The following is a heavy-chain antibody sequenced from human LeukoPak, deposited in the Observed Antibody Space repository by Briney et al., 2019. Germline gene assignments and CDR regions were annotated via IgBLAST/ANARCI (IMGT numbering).Heavy chain of an antibody. CDR1: GYTLTELS. CDR3: ATPGAYSSGWYFDY. J-gene: IGHJ4*02. CDR2: FDPEDGET. Sequence: ASVKVSCKXSGYTLTELSMHWVRQAPGKGLEWMGGFDPEDGETIYAQKFQGRVTMTEDTSTDTAYMELSSLRSEDTAVYYCATPGAYSSGWYFDYWGQGTLVTVSS. D-gene: IGHD6-19*01. V-gene: IGHV1-24*01.